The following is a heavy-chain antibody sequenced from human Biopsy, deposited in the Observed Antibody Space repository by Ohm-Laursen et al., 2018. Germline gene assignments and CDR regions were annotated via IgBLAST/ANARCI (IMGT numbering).Heavy chain of an antibody. V-gene: IGHV1-69*06. CDR2: NTPILGTG. Sequence: VSSVKVSCKAPGGTFSNYGVNWVRQAPGQGLEWLGENTPILGTGNYAQKFQDRVTVAADTSTSTATMELRSLRSDDTAVYYCATKLTGYFHHWGQGTLVIVSS. D-gene: IGHD3-9*01. CDR1: GGTFSNYG. J-gene: IGHJ1*01. CDR3: ATKLTGYFHH.